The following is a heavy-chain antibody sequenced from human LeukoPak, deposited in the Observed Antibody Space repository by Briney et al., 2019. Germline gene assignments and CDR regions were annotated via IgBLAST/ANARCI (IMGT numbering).Heavy chain of an antibody. J-gene: IGHJ5*02. D-gene: IGHD3-10*01. CDR3: ARDVKYQLLDWFDQ. CDR1: GYTFTDFG. V-gene: IGHV1-18*01. Sequence: ASVTVSCKASGYTFTDFGISWVRQAPGQGLGWMGWISTYNGNTNYAQKFQGRVTMTRDTSTSTAYMELRSLRSDDTAIYYCARDVKYQLLDWFDQWGQGTLVTVSS. CDR2: ISTYNGNT.